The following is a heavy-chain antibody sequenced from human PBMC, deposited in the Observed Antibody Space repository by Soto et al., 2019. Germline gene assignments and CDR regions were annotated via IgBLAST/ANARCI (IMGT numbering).Heavy chain of an antibody. J-gene: IGHJ3*02. V-gene: IGHV1-2*04. Sequence: ASVKXSCKASGYTFTGYDMHWVRQAPGQGLEWMGWINPNSGGTNYAQKFQGWVTMTRDTSISTAYMELSRLRSDDTAVYYCARERKHCSGGSCYGNKDAFDIWGQGTMVTVSS. D-gene: IGHD2-15*01. CDR2: INPNSGGT. CDR3: ARERKHCSGGSCYGNKDAFDI. CDR1: GYTFTGYD.